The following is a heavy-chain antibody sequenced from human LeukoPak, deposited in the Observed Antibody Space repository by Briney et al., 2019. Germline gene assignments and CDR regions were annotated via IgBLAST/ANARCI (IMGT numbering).Heavy chain of an antibody. D-gene: IGHD6-13*01. J-gene: IGHJ4*02. CDR2: INPNSGGT. V-gene: IGHV1-2*02. CDR3: ARESTAAAAEFDY. CDR1: GYTFTGYY. Sequence: ASVKVSCKASGYTFTGYYMHWVRQAPGQGLEWMGWINPNSGGTNYAQKFQGRVIMTRDTSISTAYMELSRLRSDDTAVYYCARESTAAAAEFDYWGQGTLVTVSS.